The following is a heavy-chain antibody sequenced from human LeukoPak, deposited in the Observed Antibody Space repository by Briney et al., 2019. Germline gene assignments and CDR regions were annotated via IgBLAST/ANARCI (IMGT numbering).Heavy chain of an antibody. CDR2: ICSSGTNI. J-gene: IGHJ4*02. D-gene: IGHD7-27*01. Sequence: PGGALKLSCAASGFTFRSYSMIWVRQAPGKGLEWVSSICSSGTNIFYADSVKGRFTISRDNAKNSLYLQMNSLTVEDTAVYYCAGDWGPGYFYYWGQGTLVTVSS. CDR1: GFTFRSYS. CDR3: AGDWGPGYFYY. V-gene: IGHV3-21*01.